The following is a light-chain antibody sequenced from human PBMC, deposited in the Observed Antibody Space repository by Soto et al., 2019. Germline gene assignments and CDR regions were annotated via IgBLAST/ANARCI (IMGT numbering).Light chain of an antibody. CDR3: QQFNSYPIT. CDR1: QGISSN. CDR2: AAS. V-gene: IGKV1-9*01. Sequence: DIQVTQSPYFLSASVGDRVTITCRASQGISSNLAWYQQKPGKAPKLLIYAASTLQSGVPSRFSGSGSGTEFTLTISSLQPEDFATYYCQQFNSYPITFGQGTRLEIK. J-gene: IGKJ5*01.